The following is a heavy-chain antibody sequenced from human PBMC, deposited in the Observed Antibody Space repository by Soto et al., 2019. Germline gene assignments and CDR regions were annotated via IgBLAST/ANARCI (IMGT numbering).Heavy chain of an antibody. CDR2: IKPDGSEK. J-gene: IGHJ5*02. V-gene: IGHV3-7*03. D-gene: IGHD3-3*01. CDR3: ARSITTLGVVTISDDNWFDP. Sequence: EGQLVESGGGLVQPGGSLRLSCEASGLTFSSYWMTWVRQAPGKGLEWVVDIKPDGSEKYYVDSVEGRFTISRDNAKNSIYLEMNSLRVEDTAVYYCARSITTLGVVTISDDNWFDPWGQGTPVTVSS. CDR1: GLTFSSYW.